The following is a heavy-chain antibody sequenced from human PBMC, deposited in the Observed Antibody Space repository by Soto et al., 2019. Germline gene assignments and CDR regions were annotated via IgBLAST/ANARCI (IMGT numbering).Heavy chain of an antibody. CDR2: VSHDGRNT. V-gene: IGHV3-30*03. CDR3: AMGARQWLATSEFKY. CDR1: GFTFSDYA. Sequence: VQLVESGGGVVQPGRSLRLSCAASGFTFSDYAMHWVRQAPGKGLEWVAVVSHDGRNTQYADSVKGRFTISRDSSKNTVSLEMTGLRAEDTPVSYCAMGARQWLATSEFKYWGQGALVTVSS. D-gene: IGHD6-19*01. J-gene: IGHJ4*02.